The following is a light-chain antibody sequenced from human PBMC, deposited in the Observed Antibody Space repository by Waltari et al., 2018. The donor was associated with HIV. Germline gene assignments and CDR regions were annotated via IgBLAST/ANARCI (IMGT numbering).Light chain of an antibody. CDR1: SSNIGSNY. CDR2: RNK. V-gene: IGLV1-47*01. Sequence: QSVLTQPPSASGTPGQRVTISCSGSSSNIGSNYVYCYQQLPGTAPKLLIYRNKQRPSGVPDRFSGSKSGTSASLAISGLRSEDEAAYYCAAWDGSLSGRVFGGGTKLTVL. J-gene: IGLJ3*02. CDR3: AAWDGSLSGRV.